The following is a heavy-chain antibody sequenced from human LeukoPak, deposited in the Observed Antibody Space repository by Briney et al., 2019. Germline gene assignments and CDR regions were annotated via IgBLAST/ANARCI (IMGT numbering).Heavy chain of an antibody. CDR2: ISGSGGIA. V-gene: IGHV3-23*01. J-gene: IGHJ4*02. Sequence: GGSLRLSCAASGFTFSNYAMNWVRQAPGKGLEWVSSISGSGGIAYYADSVKGRFTISRDNSKNTLYLQTNSLRAEDTAVYYCAKGTLPRKFDYWGQGTLVTVSS. CDR3: AKGTLPRKFDY. D-gene: IGHD1-26*01. CDR1: GFTFSNYA.